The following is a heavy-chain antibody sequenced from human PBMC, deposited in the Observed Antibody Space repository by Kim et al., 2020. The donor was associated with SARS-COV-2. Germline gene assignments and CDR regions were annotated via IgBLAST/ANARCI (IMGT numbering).Heavy chain of an antibody. CDR3: AKVPSGDSSSCAFDY. J-gene: IGHJ4*02. D-gene: IGHD6-13*01. Sequence: GGSLRLSCAASGFTFDDYAMHWVRQAPGKGLEWVSGISRNSGSIGYADSVKGRFTISRDNAKNSLYLQMNSLRAEDTALYYCAKVPSGDSSSCAFDYWGQGTLVTVSS. V-gene: IGHV3-9*01. CDR2: ISRNSGSI. CDR1: GFTFDDYA.